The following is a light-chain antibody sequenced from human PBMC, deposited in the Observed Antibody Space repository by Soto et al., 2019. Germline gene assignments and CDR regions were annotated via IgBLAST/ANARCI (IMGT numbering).Light chain of an antibody. J-gene: IGKJ1*01. CDR3: GQFVSSPPRT. V-gene: IGKV3-20*01. Sequence: EIVLTQSPGTLSLSPGEKATLSCRASQSVSHTFLAWYQQKPGQAPRLLIYGASNRATGIPDRFSGSGSGTDFILTISRLEPEDFALYYCGQFVSSPPRTFGQGTKLEIK. CDR2: GAS. CDR1: QSVSHTF.